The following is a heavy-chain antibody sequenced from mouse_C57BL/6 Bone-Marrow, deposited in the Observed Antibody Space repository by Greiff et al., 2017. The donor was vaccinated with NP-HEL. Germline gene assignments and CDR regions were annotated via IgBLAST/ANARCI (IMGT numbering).Heavy chain of an antibody. Sequence: EVNVVESGGGLVKPGGSLKLSCAASGFTFSDYGMHWVRQAPEKGLEWVAYISSGSSTIYYADPVKGRLTISRDNAKNTLFLQMTSLRSEDTAMYYCASTYDYAMDYWGQGTSVTVSS. CDR2: ISSGSSTI. J-gene: IGHJ4*01. V-gene: IGHV5-17*01. CDR3: ASTYDYAMDY. D-gene: IGHD5-1*01. CDR1: GFTFSDYG.